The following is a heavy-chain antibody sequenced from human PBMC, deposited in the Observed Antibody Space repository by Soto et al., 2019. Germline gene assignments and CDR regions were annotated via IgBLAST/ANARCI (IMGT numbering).Heavy chain of an antibody. J-gene: IGHJ4*02. CDR1: GYTFTSYA. CDR3: ARDHKAVVPFDY. Sequence: GASVKVSCKASGYTFTSYAMHWLRQAPGQRLEWMGWINAGNGNTKYSQKFQGRVTITRDTSASTAYMELSSLRSEDTAVYYCARDHKAVVPFDYWGQGTLVTVSS. D-gene: IGHD6-19*01. V-gene: IGHV1-3*01. CDR2: INAGNGNT.